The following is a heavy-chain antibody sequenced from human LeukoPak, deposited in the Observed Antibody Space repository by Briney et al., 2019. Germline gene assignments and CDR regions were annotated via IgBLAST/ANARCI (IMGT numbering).Heavy chain of an antibody. V-gene: IGHV3-23*01. CDR2: ITGSGGST. CDR3: AKDLVPDSWVGVDV. J-gene: IGHJ6*02. Sequence: GGSLRLSCAASGFSFSSYAMSWVRQAPGKGLEWVSAITGSGGSTYYADSVKGRFTISRDNSKNTLYLQMNSLRAEDTAVYYCAKDLVPDSWVGVDVWGQGTTVTVSS. CDR1: GFSFSSYA. D-gene: IGHD6-6*01.